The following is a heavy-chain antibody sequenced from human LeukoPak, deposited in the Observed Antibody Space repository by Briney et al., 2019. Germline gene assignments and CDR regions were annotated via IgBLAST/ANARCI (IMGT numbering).Heavy chain of an antibody. CDR3: ARDEHYYYSSGYSNWFDP. D-gene: IGHD3-22*01. CDR2: IKQDGSEK. CDR1: GFTFSSYW. J-gene: IGHJ5*02. V-gene: IGHV3-7*01. Sequence: PGGSLRLSCAASGFTFSSYWMSWVRQAPGKGLEWVANIKQDGSEKYYVDSVKGRFTISRDNAKNSLYLQMNSLRAEDTAVYYCARDEHYYYSSGYSNWFDPWGQGTLVTVSS.